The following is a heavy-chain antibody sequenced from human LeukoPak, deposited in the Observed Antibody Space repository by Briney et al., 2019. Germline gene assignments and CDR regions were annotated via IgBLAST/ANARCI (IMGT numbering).Heavy chain of an antibody. CDR3: ARDGPPAGAGDFDY. Sequence: GGSLRLSCAASGFSTRTYSMGWVRKAPGKGLNGVSHIGSTSIYADSVKGRFTISRDNAKNTLYLQMNSLRAEDTAVYYCARDGPPAGAGDFDYWGQGTPVTVSS. J-gene: IGHJ4*02. V-gene: IGHV3-48*01. D-gene: IGHD2-2*01. CDR2: IGSTSI. CDR1: GFSTRTYS.